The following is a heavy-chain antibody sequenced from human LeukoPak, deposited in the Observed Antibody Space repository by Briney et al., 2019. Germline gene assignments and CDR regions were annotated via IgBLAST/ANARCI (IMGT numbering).Heavy chain of an antibody. Sequence: PSETLSLTCTVSGGSISYYYWSWIRQPPGKGLEWIGYIYYSGSTYYNPSLKSRVTISVDTSKNQFSLKLSSVTAADTAVYYCAREWYSSSWFDYWGQGTLVTVSS. D-gene: IGHD6-13*01. J-gene: IGHJ4*02. V-gene: IGHV4-59*12. CDR2: IYYSGST. CDR3: AREWYSSSWFDY. CDR1: GGSISYYY.